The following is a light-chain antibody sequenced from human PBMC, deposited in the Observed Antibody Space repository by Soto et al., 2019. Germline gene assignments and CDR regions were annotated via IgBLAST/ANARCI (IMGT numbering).Light chain of an antibody. J-gene: IGKJ1*01. V-gene: IGKV3-20*01. CDR3: QQYGGSPWT. CDR2: GAF. CDR1: QSVSSNY. Sequence: EIVLTQSPGTLSLSPGERATFSCRASQSVSSNYLAWYQQKPGQAPRLLIYGAFKRATGIPDRFSGSGSGTDFTLTISRMEPEDFAVYYCQQYGGSPWTFGQGTKVDIK.